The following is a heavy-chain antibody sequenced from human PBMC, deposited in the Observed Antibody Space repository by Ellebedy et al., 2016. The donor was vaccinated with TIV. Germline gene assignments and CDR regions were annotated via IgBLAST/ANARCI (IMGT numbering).Heavy chain of an antibody. D-gene: IGHD5-18*01. CDR2: ISYDGSHK. CDR3: ARNTPMAQGDGSEI. CDR1: GFTFISYA. V-gene: IGHV3-30*04. J-gene: IGHJ3*02. Sequence: PGGSLRLSCAASGFTFISYAMHWVRQAPGKGLEWLSVISYDGSHKYYEDSVKGRFTVSRDNSKSTLYLQMNSLRPEDTAVYSCARNTPMAQGDGSEIWGQGTLVTVSS.